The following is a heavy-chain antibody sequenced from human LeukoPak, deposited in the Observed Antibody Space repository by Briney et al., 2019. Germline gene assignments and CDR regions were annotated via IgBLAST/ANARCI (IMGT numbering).Heavy chain of an antibody. CDR3: ARDSRAYCGGDCLDAFDI. CDR1: GGSISSHY. J-gene: IGHJ3*02. V-gene: IGHV4-59*11. Sequence: SETLSLTCTVSGGSISSHYWSWIRQPPGKGLEWIGYIYDSGSTNYNPSLKSRVTISVDTSKNQFSLKLSSVTAADTAVYYCARDSRAYCGGDCLDAFDIWGQGTMVTVSS. CDR2: IYDSGST. D-gene: IGHD2-21*02.